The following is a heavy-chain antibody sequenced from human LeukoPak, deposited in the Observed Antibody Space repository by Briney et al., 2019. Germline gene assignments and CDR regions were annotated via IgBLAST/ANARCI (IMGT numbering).Heavy chain of an antibody. CDR3: ARDSGSWSSDY. CDR1: GFIFSSYI. V-gene: IGHV3-21*01. D-gene: IGHD1-26*01. CDR2: ISTSNDYI. Sequence: SGGSLRLSCAASGFIFSSYIMNWVRQAPGKGLEWVSSISTSNDYIYYADSVKGRFTISRDNAKNSLSLQMNSLRAEDTAVYYCARDSGSWSSDYWGQGTLVTVSS. J-gene: IGHJ4*02.